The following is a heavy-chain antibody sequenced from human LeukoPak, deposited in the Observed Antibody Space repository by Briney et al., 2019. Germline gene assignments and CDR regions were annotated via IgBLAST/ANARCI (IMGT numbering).Heavy chain of an antibody. Sequence: ASVKVSCKASGYTXTYYFIHWVRQAPGQGLEWMGIINASGGSTGYPQKFQGRATMTRDTSTSTVYMELSSLRSEDAAVYYCARGHYYDSSGYYYIDYWGQGTLVTVSS. CDR1: GYTXTYYF. V-gene: IGHV1-46*01. D-gene: IGHD3-22*01. J-gene: IGHJ4*02. CDR3: ARGHYYDSSGYYYIDY. CDR2: INASGGST.